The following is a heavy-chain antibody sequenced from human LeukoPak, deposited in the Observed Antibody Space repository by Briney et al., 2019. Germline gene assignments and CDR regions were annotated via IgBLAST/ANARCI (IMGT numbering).Heavy chain of an antibody. Sequence: GGSLRLSRVASGFSFGNYAMSWVRQAPGKGLQWVSQISGTGGATWYAGFARDRFTISRDNSEKTLYLQMSGLRVEDTAMYYCVKDPRDTYGTNWFVSWGQGTLLIVSS. J-gene: IGHJ5*01. V-gene: IGHV3-23*01. CDR1: GFSFGNYA. D-gene: IGHD2-21*01. CDR2: ISGTGGAT. CDR3: VKDPRDTYGTNWFVS.